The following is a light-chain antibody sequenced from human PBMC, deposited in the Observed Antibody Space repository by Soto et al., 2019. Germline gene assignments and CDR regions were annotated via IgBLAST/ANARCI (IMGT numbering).Light chain of an antibody. CDR3: QQRSNWPRT. V-gene: IGKV3-11*01. CDR2: GAS. J-gene: IGKJ1*01. Sequence: SVLTHSPGTLSLSPGDRATLSFRASHSVSRTYLAWYQQKPGQSPRLLMYGASDRATGTPGRFSGSGSGTDFTLTISSLEPEDFAVYYCQQRSNWPRTFGQGTKVDIK. CDR1: HSVSRTY.